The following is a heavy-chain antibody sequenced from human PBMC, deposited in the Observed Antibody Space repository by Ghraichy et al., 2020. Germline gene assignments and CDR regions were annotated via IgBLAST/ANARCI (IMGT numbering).Heavy chain of an antibody. CDR1: GGSFSGYY. CDR2: INHSGST. CDR3: ATRLRYVWGSYRYPRHYFDY. Sequence: SETLSLTCAVYGGSFSGYYWSWIRQPPGKGLEWIGEINHSGSTNYNPSLKSRVTISVDTSKNQFSLKLSSVTAADTAVYYCATRLRYVWGSYRYPRHYFDYWGQGTLVTVSS. J-gene: IGHJ4*02. V-gene: IGHV4-34*01. D-gene: IGHD3-16*02.